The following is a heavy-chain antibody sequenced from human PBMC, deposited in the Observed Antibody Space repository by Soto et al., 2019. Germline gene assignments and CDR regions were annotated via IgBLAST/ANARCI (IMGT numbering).Heavy chain of an antibody. CDR1: GFTFSSYS. J-gene: IGHJ4*02. Sequence: EVQLVESGGGLVQPGGSLRLSCAASGFTFSSYSMNWVRQAPGKGLEWVSYISSSSSTIYYADSVKGRFTISRDNAKNSLYLQMNSLRDEDTAVYYCARGDHTTIFGVVIMSRLDYWGQGNLVTVSS. D-gene: IGHD3-3*01. CDR3: ARGDHTTIFGVVIMSRLDY. V-gene: IGHV3-48*02. CDR2: ISSSSSTI.